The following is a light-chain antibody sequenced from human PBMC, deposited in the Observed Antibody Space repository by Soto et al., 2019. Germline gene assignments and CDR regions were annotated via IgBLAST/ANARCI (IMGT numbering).Light chain of an antibody. CDR3: SSYTSSSTLYV. Sequence: QSALTQPPSASGSPGQSVTISCTVTSSDVGGYNYVSWYQQHPGKAPKLMIYEVSKRPSGVPDRFSGSKSGNTASLTISGLQAEDEADYYCSSYTSSSTLYVFGTGTKVTV. V-gene: IGLV2-8*01. CDR2: EVS. J-gene: IGLJ1*01. CDR1: SSDVGGYNY.